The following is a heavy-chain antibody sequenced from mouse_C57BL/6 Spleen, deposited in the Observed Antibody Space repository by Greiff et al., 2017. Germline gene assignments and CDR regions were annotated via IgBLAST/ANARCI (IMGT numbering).Heavy chain of an antibody. CDR2: IHPNSGST. J-gene: IGHJ4*01. V-gene: IGHV1-64*01. CDR1: GYTFTSYW. Sequence: QVQLQQPGAELVKPGASVKLSCKASGYTFTSYWMHWVKQRPGQGLEWIGMIHPNSGSTNYNEKFKSKATLTVDTSSSTAYMQLSSLTSEDSAVYYCARTGTFYYDMGYWGQGTTVTVSS. CDR3: ARTGTFYYDMGY. D-gene: IGHD3-3*01.